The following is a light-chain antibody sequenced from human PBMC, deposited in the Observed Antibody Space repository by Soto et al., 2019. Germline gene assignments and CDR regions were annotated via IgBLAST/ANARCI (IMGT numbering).Light chain of an antibody. CDR1: QSVSSY. Sequence: DILLTQSPAILSVSPGDRATLSCRASQSVSSYLAWYQQKPGKAPRLLIYAASTWQSGIPSRFSGSGSGTEFTLTISSLQPEDFATYYCQQLNSYLLFTFGPGTKVDIK. V-gene: IGKV1-9*01. J-gene: IGKJ3*01. CDR3: QQLNSYLLFT. CDR2: AAS.